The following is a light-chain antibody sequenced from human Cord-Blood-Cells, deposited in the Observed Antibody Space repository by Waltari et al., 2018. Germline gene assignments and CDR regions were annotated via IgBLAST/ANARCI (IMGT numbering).Light chain of an antibody. CDR2: EGS. J-gene: IGLJ1*01. CDR3: CSYAGSSTYV. V-gene: IGLV2-23*01. Sequence: QSALTQPASVSGSPEPSITLSCTGTRSDVGRYNLASWYQQHPGKAPKLMIYEGSKRPSGVSNRFSGSKSGNTASLTISGLQAEDEADYYCCSYAGSSTYVFGTGTKVTVL. CDR1: RSDVGRYNL.